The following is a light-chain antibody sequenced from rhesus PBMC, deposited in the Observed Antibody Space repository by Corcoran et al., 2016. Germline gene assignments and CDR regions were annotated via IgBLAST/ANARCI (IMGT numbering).Light chain of an antibody. V-gene: IGKV1-94*01. CDR1: QGINKE. CDR3: QQAYNTPYS. Sequence: DIQMTQSPSSLSASVGDRVTVTCRASQGINKELSWYQQKPGKNHTLLIYAASSLQTGVSTRLTCSGSGTDFTLTISSLQPEDVGSYFCQQAYNTPYSFGQGTKVEIK. J-gene: IGKJ2*01. CDR2: AAS.